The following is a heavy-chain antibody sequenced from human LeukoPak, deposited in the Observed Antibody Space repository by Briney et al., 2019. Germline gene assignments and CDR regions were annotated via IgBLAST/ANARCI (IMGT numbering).Heavy chain of an antibody. J-gene: IGHJ4*02. CDR3: AREYCSSTSCSVDY. D-gene: IGHD2-2*01. V-gene: IGHV3-66*02. CDR1: GFTFSSYE. CDR2: IYSGGST. Sequence: GGSLRLSCAASGFTFSSYEMNWVRQAPGKGLEWVSVIYSGGSTYYADSVKGRFTISRDNSKNTLYLQMNSLRAEDTAVYYCAREYCSSTSCSVDYWGQGTLVTVSS.